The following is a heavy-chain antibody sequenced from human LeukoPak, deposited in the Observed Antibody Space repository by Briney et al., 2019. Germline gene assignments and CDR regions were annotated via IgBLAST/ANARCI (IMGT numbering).Heavy chain of an antibody. Sequence: PSEALSLTCTVSGDSISADYYWAWIRQPPGKGLEWVGSIYHIGNAYYNPSLKSRVTISVDTSKNQFSLNLSSVTAADTAVYYCAREGTDRTSWYHWFDPWGQGTLVTVSS. CDR1: GDSISADYY. J-gene: IGHJ5*02. CDR3: AREGTDRTSWYHWFDP. D-gene: IGHD6-13*01. CDR2: IYHIGNA. V-gene: IGHV4-38-2*02.